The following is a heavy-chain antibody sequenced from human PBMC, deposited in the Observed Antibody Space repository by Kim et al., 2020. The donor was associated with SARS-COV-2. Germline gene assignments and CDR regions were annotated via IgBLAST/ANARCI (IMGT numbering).Heavy chain of an antibody. J-gene: IGHJ4*02. CDR2: ILGIA. Sequence: ILGIANYAQKFQGRVTITADKTTSTAYMELSSLRSEETAVYYCASSQDDYWGQGTLVTVSA. V-gene: IGHV1-69*02. CDR3: ASSQDDY.